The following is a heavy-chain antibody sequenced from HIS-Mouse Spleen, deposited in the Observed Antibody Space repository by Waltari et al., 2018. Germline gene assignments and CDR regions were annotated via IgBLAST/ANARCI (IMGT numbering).Heavy chain of an antibody. J-gene: IGHJ5*02. V-gene: IGHV1-69*01. CDR1: GGTFSSYA. Sequence: QVQLVQSGAEVKKPGSAVKVSCKASGGTFSSYAISWVRQAPGQGLEWMGGIFPIFGTANYAQKFQGRVTITADESTSTAYMELSSLRSEDTAVYYCARGGIVVVPAAIPDWFDPWGQGTLVTVSS. D-gene: IGHD2-2*01. CDR2: IFPIFGTA. CDR3: ARGGIVVVPAAIPDWFDP.